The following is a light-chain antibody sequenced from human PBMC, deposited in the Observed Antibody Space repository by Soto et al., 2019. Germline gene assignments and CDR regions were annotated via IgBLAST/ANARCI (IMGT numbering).Light chain of an antibody. CDR1: EFINDY. CDR2: GVS. CDR3: QQTYGFPHT. V-gene: IGKV1-39*01. J-gene: IGKJ4*01. Sequence: DIQLTQSPSSLSASVGDRVSISCRSSEFINDYLNWYQQRPGQAPKLLIYGVSSLQHGVPSRFSGGGSWTDFTLTINSLQPEDFATYYCQQTYGFPHTFGGGTTVDFK.